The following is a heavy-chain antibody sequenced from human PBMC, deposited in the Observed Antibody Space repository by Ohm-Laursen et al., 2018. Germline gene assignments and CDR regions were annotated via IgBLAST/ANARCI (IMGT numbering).Heavy chain of an antibody. CDR2: VTTGGGNT. D-gene: IGHD6-6*01. V-gene: IGHV3-23*01. Sequence: SLRLSCAASGFTFDSYAMTWVRQAPGKGLEWVSAVTTGGGNTYYADSVKGRFTISRDNSKNTLYLQMNSPRAEDTAVYYCAKNTEYSNSGADYWGQGTLVTVSS. J-gene: IGHJ4*02. CDR1: GFTFDSYA. CDR3: AKNTEYSNSGADY.